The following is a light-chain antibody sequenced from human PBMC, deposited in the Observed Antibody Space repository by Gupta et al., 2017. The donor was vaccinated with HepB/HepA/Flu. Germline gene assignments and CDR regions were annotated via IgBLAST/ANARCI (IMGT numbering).Light chain of an antibody. CDR1: SSDVGSYNR. V-gene: IGLV2-18*02. CDR3: SSYTSSSIVN. J-gene: IGLJ2*01. CDR2: EVS. Sequence: QSALTQPHSVSGSPGQSVTISCTGISSDVGSYNRVSWYQQSPGTAPKLMIYEVSNRPSGVPDRFSGSNSGNTASLTISGLQAEDEADYYCSSYTSSSIVNFGGGTKLTVL.